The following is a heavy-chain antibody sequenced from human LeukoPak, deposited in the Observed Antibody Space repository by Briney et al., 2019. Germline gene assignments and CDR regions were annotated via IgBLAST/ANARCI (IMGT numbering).Heavy chain of an antibody. CDR2: INHSGST. CDR3: ARGCIWYDFWSGSRLNWFDP. D-gene: IGHD3-3*01. J-gene: IGHJ5*02. CDR1: GGSFSGYY. V-gene: IGHV4-34*01. Sequence: PSETLSLTCAVYGGSFSGYYWSWIRQPPGKGLEWIGEINHSGSTNYNPSLKSRVTISVDTSKNQFSLKLSSVTAADTAVYYCARGCIWYDFWSGSRLNWFDPWGQGTLVTVSS.